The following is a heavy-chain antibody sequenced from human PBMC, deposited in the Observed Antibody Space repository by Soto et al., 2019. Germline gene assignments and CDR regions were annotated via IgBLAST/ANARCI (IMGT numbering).Heavy chain of an antibody. Sequence: QLQLQESGPGLVKPSETLSLTCTVSGGSISSSSYYWGWIRQPPGKGLEWIGSIYYSGSTYYNPSLKSRVTISVDTSKNQFSPKLSSVTAADTAVYYCASYYDFWSAYAFDIWGQGTMVTVSS. J-gene: IGHJ3*02. CDR2: IYYSGST. D-gene: IGHD3-3*01. V-gene: IGHV4-39*01. CDR3: ASYYDFWSAYAFDI. CDR1: GGSISSSSYY.